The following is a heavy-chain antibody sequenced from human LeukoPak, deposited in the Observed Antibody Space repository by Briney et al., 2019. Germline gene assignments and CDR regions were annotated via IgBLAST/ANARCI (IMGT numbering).Heavy chain of an antibody. D-gene: IGHD2-21*02. CDR2: ISAYNGNT. CDR3: ARVTVVVTAPSDS. Sequence: ASVKVSCKASGYTFTSYGISWVRQAPGQGLEWMGWISAYNGNTNYAQKLQGGGTMTTDTSTSTAYMELRSRRSDDTAVYYCARVTVVVTAPSDSWGQGTLVTVSS. J-gene: IGHJ4*02. V-gene: IGHV1-18*01. CDR1: GYTFTSYG.